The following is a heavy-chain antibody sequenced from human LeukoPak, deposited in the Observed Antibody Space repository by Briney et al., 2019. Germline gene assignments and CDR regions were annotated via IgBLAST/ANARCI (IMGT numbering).Heavy chain of an antibody. V-gene: IGHV6-1*01. CDR2: TYYRSKWYN. CDR1: GDSVSSNSAA. CDR3: ARDWVQDYDYVWGSYRYGYFDY. Sequence: SQTLSLTCAIPGDSVSSNSAAWNWIRQSPSRGLEWLGRTYYRSKWYNDYAVSVKSRITINPDTSKNQFSLQLNSVTPEDTAVYYCARDWVQDYDYVWGSYRYGYFDYWGQGTLVTVSS. J-gene: IGHJ4*02. D-gene: IGHD3-16*02.